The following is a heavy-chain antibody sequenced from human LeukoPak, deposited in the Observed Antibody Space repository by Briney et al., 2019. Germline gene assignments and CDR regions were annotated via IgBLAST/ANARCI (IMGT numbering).Heavy chain of an antibody. V-gene: IGHV3-33*01. CDR1: GFTFSSYG. Sequence: PGGSLRLSCAASGFTFSSYGMHWVRQAPGKGLEWVAVIWYDGSNKYYADSVKGRFTISRDNSKNTLYLQMNSLRAEDTAVYYCAREIGARVAGNAGGLHYWGQGTLVTVSS. D-gene: IGHD6-19*01. CDR3: AREIGARVAGNAGGLHY. J-gene: IGHJ4*02. CDR2: IWYDGSNK.